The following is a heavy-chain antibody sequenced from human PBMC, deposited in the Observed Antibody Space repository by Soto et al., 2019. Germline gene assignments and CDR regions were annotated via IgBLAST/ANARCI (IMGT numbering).Heavy chain of an antibody. D-gene: IGHD3-22*01. V-gene: IGHV3-23*01. J-gene: IGHJ4*02. Sequence: EVQLLESGGGLVQPGGSLRLSCAASGFTFSSYAMSWVRQAPGKGLEWVSAISGSGGSTYYADSVKGRFTISRDNSKNTLYLQLNSLRAEDTAVYYCAKDGGYAYYDSSGYSFGYWGQGTLVTVSS. CDR1: GFTFSSYA. CDR3: AKDGGYAYYDSSGYSFGY. CDR2: ISGSGGST.